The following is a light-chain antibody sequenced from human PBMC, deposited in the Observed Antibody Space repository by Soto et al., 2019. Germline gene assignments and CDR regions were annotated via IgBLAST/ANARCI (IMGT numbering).Light chain of an antibody. V-gene: IGKV1-33*01. CDR2: DAS. CDR3: QQYENLPT. Sequence: IVMTHSPDALAVSLGERATINCKPSQSVFYSSNNHNYLNWYQQKPGRAPKLLIYDASNLEAGVPSRFRGSGSGTDFTFTISRLQPEDIATYYCQQYENLPTFAQGTRLAIK. CDR1: QSVFYSSNNHNY. J-gene: IGKJ5*01.